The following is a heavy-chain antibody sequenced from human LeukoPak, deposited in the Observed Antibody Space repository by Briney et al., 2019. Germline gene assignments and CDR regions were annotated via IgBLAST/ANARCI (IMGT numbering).Heavy chain of an antibody. D-gene: IGHD6-19*01. CDR2: TDYRSKWYD. CDR1: GDIVASYRAW. V-gene: IGHV6-1*01. J-gene: IGHJ4*02. Sequence: HPLSLSCAFSGDIVASYRAWWHWVRQSPSRGLETLGRTDYRSKWYDDYAVCLKSLITINTDTSKNQFSLPLNSGTPEDTAVYYCVRAREPLSDYDGLYSSGWPSDYSGQGTLVTVSS. CDR3: VRAREPLSDYDGLYSSGWPSDY.